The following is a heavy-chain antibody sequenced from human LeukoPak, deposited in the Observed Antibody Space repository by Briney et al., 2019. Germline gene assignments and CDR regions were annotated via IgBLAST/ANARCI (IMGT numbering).Heavy chain of an antibody. CDR2: IYSGGST. V-gene: IGHV3-53*01. CDR1: GFTVSSNY. J-gene: IGHJ4*02. D-gene: IGHD6-19*01. CDR3: ARGARIAVALYYFDY. Sequence: PGGSLRPSCAASGFTVSSNYMIWVRRAPGKGLEWVSVIYSGGSTYYADSVKGRFTISRDNSKNTLYLQMNSLRAEDTAVYYCARGARIAVALYYFDYWGQGTLVTVSS.